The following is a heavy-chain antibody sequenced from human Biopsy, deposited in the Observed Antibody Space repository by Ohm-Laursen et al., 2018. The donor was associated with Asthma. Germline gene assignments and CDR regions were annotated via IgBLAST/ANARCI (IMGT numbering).Heavy chain of an antibody. D-gene: IGHD6-19*01. V-gene: IGHV1-69*13. J-gene: IGHJ6*02. CDR1: GYSLTDLS. CDR2: IMTVFGTT. Sequence: SVTVACKISGYSLTDLSMHWVRQAPGQGLEWMGLIMTVFGTTNYAQKVQGRVTITADESTSTAYMEVTSLRSEDSAIYYCARCQVGYSSGWSLLLKKIYYSGMDVWGQGTAVTVSS. CDR3: ARCQVGYSSGWSLLLKKIYYSGMDV.